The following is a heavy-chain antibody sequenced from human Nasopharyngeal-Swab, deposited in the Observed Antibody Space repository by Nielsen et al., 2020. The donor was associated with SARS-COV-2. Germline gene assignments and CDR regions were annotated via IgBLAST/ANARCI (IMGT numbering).Heavy chain of an antibody. CDR2: IYPGDSDT. CDR3: ARTDTAMVINWFDP. V-gene: IGHV5-51*01. CDR1: GYSFTSHW. J-gene: IGHJ5*02. Sequence: ASVKVSCKGSGYSFTSHWIGWVRQMPGKGLEWMGIIYPGDSDTRYSPSFQGQVTISADKSISTAYLQWSSLKASDTAMYYCARTDTAMVINWFDPWGQGTLVTVSS. D-gene: IGHD5-18*01.